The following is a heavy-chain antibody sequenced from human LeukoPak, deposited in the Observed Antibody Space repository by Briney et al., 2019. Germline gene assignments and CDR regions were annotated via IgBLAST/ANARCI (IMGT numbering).Heavy chain of an antibody. D-gene: IGHD1-1*01. V-gene: IGHV4-59*01. CDR1: GGSISSYY. CDR3: ARLNSGHNDAGS. J-gene: IGHJ4*02. Sequence: PSETLSLTCTVSGGSISSYYWSWIRQPPGKGLEWIGYIYYSGSTNYNPSLKSRVTISVDTSKNQFSLKLSSVTAADTAVYYCARLNSGHNDAGSWGQGTLVTVSS. CDR2: IYYSGST.